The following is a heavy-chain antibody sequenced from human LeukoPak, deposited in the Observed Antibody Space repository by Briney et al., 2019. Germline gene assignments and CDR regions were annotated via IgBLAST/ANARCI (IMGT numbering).Heavy chain of an antibody. J-gene: IGHJ5*02. CDR2: IYHSGST. V-gene: IGHV4-38-2*02. CDR1: GYSISSGYY. D-gene: IGHD3-3*01. CDR3: AREAVTIFGVVRTQTTKLPHRFDP. Sequence: PSETLSLICTVSGYSISSGYYWGWIRQPPGKGLEWIGSIYHSGSTYYNPSLKSRVTISVDTSKNQFSLKLSSVTAADTAVYYCAREAVTIFGVVRTQTTKLPHRFDPWGQGTLVTVSS.